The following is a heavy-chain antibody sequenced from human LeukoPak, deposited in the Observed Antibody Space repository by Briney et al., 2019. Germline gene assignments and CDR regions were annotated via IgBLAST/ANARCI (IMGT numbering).Heavy chain of an antibody. CDR3: AAPEWIQLWSPFDY. V-gene: IGHV3-30-3*01. D-gene: IGHD5-18*01. J-gene: IGHJ4*02. Sequence: QPGRSLRLSCAASGFTFSSYAMHWVRQAPGKGLEWVAVISYDGSNKYYADSVKGRFTISRDNSKNTLYLQMNSLRAEDTAVYYCAAPEWIQLWSPFDYWGQGALVTVSS. CDR2: ISYDGSNK. CDR1: GFTFSSYA.